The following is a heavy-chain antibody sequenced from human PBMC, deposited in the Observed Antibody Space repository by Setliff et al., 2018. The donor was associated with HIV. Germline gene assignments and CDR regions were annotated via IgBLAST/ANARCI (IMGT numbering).Heavy chain of an antibody. CDR3: AIDNRGGVGAPYYFDY. V-gene: IGHV1-24*01. D-gene: IGHD1-26*01. J-gene: IGHJ4*02. Sequence: ASVKVSCKVSGYTLTKLSMHWVRQAPGKGLEWMGGFDPELGETFFAQRFQGRITMTGDTSADTAYMELRGLRSDDTATYYCAIDNRGGVGAPYYFDYWGQGARVTVS. CDR2: FDPELGET. CDR1: GYTLTKLS.